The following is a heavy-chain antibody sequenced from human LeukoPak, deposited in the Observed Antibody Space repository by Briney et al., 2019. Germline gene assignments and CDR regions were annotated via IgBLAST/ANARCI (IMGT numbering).Heavy chain of an antibody. J-gene: IGHJ6*03. V-gene: IGHV4-59*01. CDR3: ARNYGGNSGAYMDV. Sequence: PSETLSLTCTVSGGSISSYYWSWIRQPPGKGLEWIGYIYYSGSTNYNPSLKSRVTISVDTSKSQFSLKLSSVTAADTAVYYCARNYGGNSGAYMDVWGKGTTVTVSS. CDR1: GGSISSYY. D-gene: IGHD4-23*01. CDR2: IYYSGST.